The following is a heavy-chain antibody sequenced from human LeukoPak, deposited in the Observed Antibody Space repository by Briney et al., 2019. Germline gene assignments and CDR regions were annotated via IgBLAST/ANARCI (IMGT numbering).Heavy chain of an antibody. Sequence: SETLSLTCTVSGGSISNYYWSWIRQPPGKGLEWIGNIYYSGSTYFKPSLKSRVTISVDTSKNQFSLKLSSVTAADTAVYYCAKDPLGGDETDYWGQGILVTVSS. CDR2: IYYSGST. J-gene: IGHJ4*02. D-gene: IGHD3-16*01. CDR3: AKDPLGGDETDY. V-gene: IGHV4-59*01. CDR1: GGSISNYY.